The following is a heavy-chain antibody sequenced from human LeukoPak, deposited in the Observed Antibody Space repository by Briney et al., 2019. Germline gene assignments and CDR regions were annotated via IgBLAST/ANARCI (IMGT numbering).Heavy chain of an antibody. D-gene: IGHD4-17*01. CDR2: IKRDGSGK. J-gene: IGHJ4*02. V-gene: IGHV3-7*01. CDR3: ARVYYGDYGYFDY. CDR1: GFTFSNYW. Sequence: GGSLRLSCAASGFTFSNYWMTWVRQAPGKGLEWVADIKRDGSGKYYVDSVKGRFSISRDNAKNSLYLQMNSLRAEDTAVYYCARVYYGDYGYFDYWGQGTLVTVSS.